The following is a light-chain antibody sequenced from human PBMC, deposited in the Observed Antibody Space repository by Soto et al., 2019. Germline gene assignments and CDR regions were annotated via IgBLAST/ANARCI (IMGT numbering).Light chain of an antibody. J-gene: IGKJ4*01. CDR2: DVS. CDR1: EDISRW. CDR3: QQANILPLT. Sequence: DIQMTQSPPSVSASVGDRVTITCRASEDISRWLAWYQQKPGKAPKLLISDVSSLQSGVPSRFSGSGSGTEFSLTITSLQPEDSATYYCQQANILPLTFGGGTKVDIK. V-gene: IGKV1-12*01.